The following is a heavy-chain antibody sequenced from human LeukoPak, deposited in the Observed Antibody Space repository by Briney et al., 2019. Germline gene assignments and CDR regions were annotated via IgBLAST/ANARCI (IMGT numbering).Heavy chain of an antibody. CDR2: IYYSGST. CDR1: GGSISSGDYY. D-gene: IGHD4-17*01. Sequence: PSETLSLTCTVSGGSISSGDYYWSWSRQPPGRSLECIGYIYYSGSTYYNPSLKSRVIISVDTSKNQFSLKLSSVTAADTAVYYCAREPRTRATTWIDYWGQGTLVTVSS. J-gene: IGHJ4*02. V-gene: IGHV4-30-4*01. CDR3: AREPRTRATTWIDY.